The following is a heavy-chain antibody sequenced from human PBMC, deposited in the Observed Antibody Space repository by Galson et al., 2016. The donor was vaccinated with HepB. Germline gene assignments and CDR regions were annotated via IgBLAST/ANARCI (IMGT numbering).Heavy chain of an antibody. CDR1: GITFDNYA. D-gene: IGHD2-2*01. CDR2: ISWNSDSI. Sequence: SLRLSCAASGITFDNYAMHWVRQAPGKGLEWVSGISWNSDSIGYADSVKGRFTISRDNAKNSLYLQMNSLRAEDTALYYCAKDGCSSNSCWRGRWFDPWGQGTQVTVSS. V-gene: IGHV3-9*01. CDR3: AKDGCSSNSCWRGRWFDP. J-gene: IGHJ5*02.